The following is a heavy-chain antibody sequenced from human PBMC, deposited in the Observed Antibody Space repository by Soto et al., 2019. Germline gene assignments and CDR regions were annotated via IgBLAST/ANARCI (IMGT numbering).Heavy chain of an antibody. CDR3: AKAPSGWDGMDV. J-gene: IGHJ6*02. CDR2: ISGSGDSA. D-gene: IGHD6-19*01. CDR1: EFTFSSYA. Sequence: GGSLRLSCAGSEFTFSSYAMSWVRQAPGKGLEWVSAISGSGDSAYYADSVKGRFAISRDNSKNTLYLQMTSLRAEDTAVYYCAKAPSGWDGMDVWGQGTTVTVYS. V-gene: IGHV3-23*01.